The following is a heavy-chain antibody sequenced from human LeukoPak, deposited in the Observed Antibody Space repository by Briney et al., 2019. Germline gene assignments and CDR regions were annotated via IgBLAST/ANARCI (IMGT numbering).Heavy chain of an antibody. CDR3: ARSQGYSYGSSY. CDR2: IVPILGTA. D-gene: IGHD5-18*01. CDR1: GGSFGRYA. V-gene: IGHV1-69*13. Sequence: SVKVSCKAPGGSFGRYAVSWVRQAPGQGLEWMGGIVPILGTANYARKFQGRVTITADDSTGTAYMELTSLRSADTAVYYCARSQGYSYGSSYWGQGTLVTVSS. J-gene: IGHJ4*02.